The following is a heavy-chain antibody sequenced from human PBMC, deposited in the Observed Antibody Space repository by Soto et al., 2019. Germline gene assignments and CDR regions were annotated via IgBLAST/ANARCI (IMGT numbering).Heavy chain of an antibody. J-gene: IGHJ6*02. Sequence: ASVKVSCKASGYPFSTYAMHWVRQAPGQSLEWMGWVSGGTVQTKYSQTFQDRVTIARDASASTAYMELSSPSSEDTAVYYCTRGKGMEENYYYYGLDIWGQGTTVTVSS. CDR1: GYPFSTYA. D-gene: IGHD1-1*01. V-gene: IGHV1-3*01. CDR2: VSGGTVQT. CDR3: TRGKGMEENYYYYGLDI.